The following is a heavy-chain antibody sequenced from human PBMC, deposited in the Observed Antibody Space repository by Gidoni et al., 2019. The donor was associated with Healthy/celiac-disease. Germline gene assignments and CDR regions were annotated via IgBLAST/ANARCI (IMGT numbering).Heavy chain of an antibody. CDR2: IWYDGSNK. V-gene: IGHV3-33*01. CDR3: ARDSERFLEWLLYYYYGMDV. D-gene: IGHD3-3*01. J-gene: IGHJ6*02. CDR1: GFTFSSYG. Sequence: QVQLVESGGGVVQPGRSLRLSCAASGFTFSSYGMHWVRQAPGKGLEWVAVIWYDGSNKYYADSVKGRFTISRDNSKNTLYLQMNSLRAEDTAVYYCARDSERFLEWLLYYYYGMDVWGQGTTVTVSS.